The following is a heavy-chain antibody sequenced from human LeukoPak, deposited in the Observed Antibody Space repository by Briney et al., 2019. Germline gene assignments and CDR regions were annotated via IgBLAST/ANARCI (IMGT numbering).Heavy chain of an antibody. CDR3: ARDTAHYGDYRAFDP. V-gene: IGHV3-21*01. D-gene: IGHD4-17*01. CDR2: ITSSSNYI. Sequence: GGSLRLSCAASGFTFSIYSMNWVRQAPGKGLEWLSSITSSSNYIYYADSVKGRFTISRDNVQNSLYLQMNSLRAEDTAVYYCARDTAHYGDYRAFDPWGQGTLVTVSS. CDR1: GFTFSIYS. J-gene: IGHJ5*02.